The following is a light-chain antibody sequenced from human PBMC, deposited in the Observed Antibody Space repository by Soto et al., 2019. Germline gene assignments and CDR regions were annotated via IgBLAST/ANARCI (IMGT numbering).Light chain of an antibody. Sequence: IVLTQSPGTLSLSPGERATLSCRASQSVGRRSLAWYQQKPGQAPMLLIYDVSERYSDISDRFSGSGSGTDFTLTINRLVAEDVEVYYCQYQGTFGGGTKVEIK. CDR2: DVS. CDR3: QYQGT. CDR1: QSVGRRS. V-gene: IGKV3-20*01. J-gene: IGKJ4*01.